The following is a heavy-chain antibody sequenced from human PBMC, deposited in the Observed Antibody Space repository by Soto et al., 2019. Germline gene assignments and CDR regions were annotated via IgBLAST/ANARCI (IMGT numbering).Heavy chain of an antibody. CDR1: GFTFSNFV. Sequence: EVQLLESGGGLVQPGGSLRLSCAASGFTFSNFVMSWVRRAPGKGLDWVSAIGGTSGSTYYADSVKGRFTISRDNSKNTLSRQMNSLRVEDTAVYYCTKRRGDGYFDLWGRGTLVTVSS. D-gene: IGHD7-27*01. J-gene: IGHJ2*01. CDR3: TKRRGDGYFDL. V-gene: IGHV3-23*01. CDR2: IGGTSGST.